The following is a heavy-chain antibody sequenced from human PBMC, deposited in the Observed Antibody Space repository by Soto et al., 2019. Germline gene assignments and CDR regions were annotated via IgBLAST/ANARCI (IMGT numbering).Heavy chain of an antibody. J-gene: IGHJ6*02. D-gene: IGHD3-16*01. CDR1: GFASSDHY. Sequence: VELVESGGGLVQAGGSLRVSCGVSGFASSDHYMDWVRQAPGKGLEWVGRTANKRSRYTTEYAASVKGRFIIARDGSKNSVYLQMNRLKIEDTAVYYCARAGFGHGLDVWGQGTTVTVSS. CDR3: ARAGFGHGLDV. V-gene: IGHV3-72*01. CDR2: TANKRSRYTT.